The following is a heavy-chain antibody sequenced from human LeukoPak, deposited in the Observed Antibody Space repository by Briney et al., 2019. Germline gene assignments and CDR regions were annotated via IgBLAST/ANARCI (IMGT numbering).Heavy chain of an antibody. J-gene: IGHJ4*02. CDR1: GYTFSNFG. Sequence: ASVKVSCKASGYTFSNFGISWVRQAPGQGLEWMGWISGNNDNPNYGQKFQGRLTVTTDSSTNTAYMELRNLRSDDTAVYYCARDGTSTNDYWGQGTLVTVSS. CDR3: ARDGTSTNDY. CDR2: ISGNNDNP. D-gene: IGHD2-2*01. V-gene: IGHV1-18*01.